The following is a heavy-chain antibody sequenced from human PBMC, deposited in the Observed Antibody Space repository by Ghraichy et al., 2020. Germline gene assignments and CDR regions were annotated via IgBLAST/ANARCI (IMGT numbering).Heavy chain of an antibody. CDR1: GGSISSYY. D-gene: IGHD3-9*01. J-gene: IGHJ5*02. Sequence: SETLSLTCSVSGGSISSYYWNWIRQPPGKGLEWIGSIYYSGSTNYNPSLQSRVTISVDTSKNQFSLKLSSVTAADTAVYYCARLSDILTGGWFDPWGQGTLVTVSS. CDR2: IYYSGST. CDR3: ARLSDILTGGWFDP. V-gene: IGHV4-59*01.